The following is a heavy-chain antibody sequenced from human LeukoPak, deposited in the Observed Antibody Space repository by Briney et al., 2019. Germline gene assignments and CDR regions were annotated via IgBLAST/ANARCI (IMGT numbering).Heavy chain of an antibody. D-gene: IGHD2-21*02. V-gene: IGHV4-34*01. CDR2: INHSGST. J-gene: IGHJ4*02. Sequence: SETLSLTCAVYGGSFSGYYWSWIRQPPGKGLEWIGEINHSGSTNYNPSLKSRVTISVDTSKNQFSLKLSSVTAADTAVYYCAREAYCGGDCYSGFDYWGQGTLVTVSS. CDR3: AREAYCGGDCYSGFDY. CDR1: GGSFSGYY.